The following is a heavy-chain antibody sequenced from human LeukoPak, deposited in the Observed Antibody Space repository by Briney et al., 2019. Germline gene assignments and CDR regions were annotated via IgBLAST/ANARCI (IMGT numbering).Heavy chain of an antibody. V-gene: IGHV1-46*03. Sequence: ASVRLSCKASGYTFTSYYMHWVRQAPGQGLEWMGIINPRGGSTSYAEKLQGRVTITRDISTRTVYMEVSILRSEDTAVYYCARGQYSSGWSVGAFDIWGQGTMVTVSS. D-gene: IGHD6-19*01. CDR3: ARGQYSSGWSVGAFDI. CDR2: INPRGGST. J-gene: IGHJ3*02. CDR1: GYTFTSYY.